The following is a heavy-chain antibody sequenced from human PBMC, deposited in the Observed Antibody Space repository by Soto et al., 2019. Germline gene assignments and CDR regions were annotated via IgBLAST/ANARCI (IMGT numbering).Heavy chain of an antibody. CDR2: IHAVNGAT. V-gene: IGHV1-3*01. Sequence: QVHLVQSGTEVKEPGASVKLSCKASGFSFTNYAIHWVRQAPGQSLEWMGWIHAVNGATQYSQKFQARVTFTRDTSANTAYVDVSRLTSADRALYFCAGNVTEDSYARLDVWDKVNTVDVSS. CDR3: AGNVTEDSYARLDV. J-gene: IGHJ6*03. D-gene: IGHD2-2*01. CDR1: GFSFTNYA.